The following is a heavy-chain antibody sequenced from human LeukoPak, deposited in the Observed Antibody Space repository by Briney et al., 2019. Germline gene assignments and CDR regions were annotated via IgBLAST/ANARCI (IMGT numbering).Heavy chain of an antibody. D-gene: IGHD3-3*01. Sequence: TSDPLSLTCTLSGGSISRTHFYWPWIRKPPGKGLEWIGSISYSGATYYNPSLKSRLTVSVDTSKGEFSLKMNSVTAADTAVYYCASLPRYDFWTWGQGNLVIVSS. V-gene: IGHV4-39*01. CDR2: ISYSGAT. CDR3: ASLPRYDFWT. CDR1: GGSISRTHFY. J-gene: IGHJ5*02.